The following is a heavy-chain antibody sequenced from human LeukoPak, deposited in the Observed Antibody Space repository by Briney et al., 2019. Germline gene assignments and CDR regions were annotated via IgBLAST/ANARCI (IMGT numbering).Heavy chain of an antibody. CDR3: ARDLEGYHYGSGNYPQ. V-gene: IGHV1-2*02. CDR2: INPNSGGT. J-gene: IGHJ4*02. D-gene: IGHD3-10*01. Sequence: ASAKVSSKASGYTFTGYYIHWLRQAPGQGLEWMGFINPNSGGTNYAQKFQGRVTMTRDTSISTAYMELSSLTSDDTAVYYCARDLEGYHYGSGNYPQWGQGTLITVSS. CDR1: GYTFTGYY.